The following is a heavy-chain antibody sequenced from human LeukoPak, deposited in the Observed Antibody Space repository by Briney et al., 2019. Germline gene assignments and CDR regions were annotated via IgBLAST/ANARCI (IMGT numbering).Heavy chain of an antibody. D-gene: IGHD6-19*01. CDR2: IKEDGSEK. V-gene: IGHV3-7*01. CDR3: ARDKAVAGLFDP. J-gene: IGHJ5*02. Sequence: PGGSLRLSCAASGFTFSIYWMSWVRQAPGKGLEWVANIKEDGSEKYYVDSVKGRFTISRDNAKNSLYLQMNSLRADDTAVYYCARDKAVAGLFDPWGQGTLVTVSS. CDR1: GFTFSIYW.